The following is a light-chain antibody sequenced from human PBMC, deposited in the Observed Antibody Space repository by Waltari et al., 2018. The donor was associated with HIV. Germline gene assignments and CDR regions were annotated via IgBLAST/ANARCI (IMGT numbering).Light chain of an antibody. CDR2: EVN. CDR3: GAYSNDTTFL. J-gene: IGLJ1*01. Sequence: QSALTQPASVSGAPGQSATIACIGTSLDIGYYDYVLWYQRQPGGAPQILLYEVNRRPSGGSPRFSGSKSGNTAFFTLSGLQPDDEADYFCGAYSNDTTFLFGSGTYLTVL. CDR1: SLDIGYYDY. V-gene: IGLV2-14*03.